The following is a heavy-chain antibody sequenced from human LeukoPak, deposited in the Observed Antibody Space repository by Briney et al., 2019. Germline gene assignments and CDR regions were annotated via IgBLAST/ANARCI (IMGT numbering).Heavy chain of an antibody. CDR2: INHSGST. Sequence: SETLSLTCAVYGGSLSGYYWSWIRQPPGKGLEGIGEINHSGSTNYNPSLKSRVTVSVDTSKNQFSLKLSSVTAADTAVYYCARESWNYFNWFDPWGPGTLVTVSS. CDR1: GGSLSGYY. J-gene: IGHJ5*02. CDR3: ARESWNYFNWFDP. D-gene: IGHD1-7*01. V-gene: IGHV4-34*01.